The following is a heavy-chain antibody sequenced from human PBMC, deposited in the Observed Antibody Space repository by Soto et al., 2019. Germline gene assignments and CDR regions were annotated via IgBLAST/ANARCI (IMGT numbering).Heavy chain of an antibody. Sequence: QVLLQQWGAGLLKPSETLSLTCAVYGGSFSDYYWSWIRQPPGKGLEWIGEINHSGSTNYNPSLKSRVTISVDTSKSQFSPKLSSLTAADTAVYYCARTSRFDCWGQGTLVTVSS. J-gene: IGHJ4*02. V-gene: IGHV4-34*01. CDR2: INHSGST. CDR3: ARTSRFDC. CDR1: GGSFSDYY. D-gene: IGHD6-6*01.